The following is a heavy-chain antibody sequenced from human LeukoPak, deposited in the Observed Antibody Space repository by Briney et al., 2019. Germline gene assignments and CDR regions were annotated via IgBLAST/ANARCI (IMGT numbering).Heavy chain of an antibody. J-gene: IGHJ4*02. CDR3: AREGLGGDIVVVPAARGRRGYFDY. D-gene: IGHD2-2*01. CDR1: GFTFSDYY. CDR2: ISSSGSNI. V-gene: IGHV3-11*01. Sequence: GGSQTLSCAASGFTFSDYYMSWIRQATGKGLEWVSYISSSGSNIYYADSVKGRFTIPRDNPKNSLYLQMNSLRDEDTAVYYCAREGLGGDIVVVPAARGRRGYFDYWGQGTLVTVSS.